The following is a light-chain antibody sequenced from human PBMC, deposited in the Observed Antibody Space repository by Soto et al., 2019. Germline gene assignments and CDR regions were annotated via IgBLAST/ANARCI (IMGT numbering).Light chain of an antibody. CDR2: KAS. CDR1: QSVSRW. J-gene: IGKJ1*01. Sequence: DIQMTQSPSTLSASVGDRATITCRASQSVSRWLAWYQQKPGKAPKLLIYKASTLESGVPSSFSGSGSGTDFTLAISSLQSDDSASYYCQPYNDKLTFGQGTKVEIK. V-gene: IGKV1-5*03. CDR3: QPYNDKLT.